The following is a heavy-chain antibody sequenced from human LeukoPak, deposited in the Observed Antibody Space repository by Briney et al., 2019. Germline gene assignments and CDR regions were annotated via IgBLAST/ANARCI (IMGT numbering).Heavy chain of an antibody. CDR1: GGSISSYY. J-gene: IGHJ6*03. V-gene: IGHV4-4*07. D-gene: IGHD6-6*01. Sequence: SETLSLTCTVSGGSISSYYWSWIRQPAGKGLEWIGRISTVGSTNYNPSLKGRVTMSVDTSKNQLSLKLSSVTAADTAVYYCAREAARPSGYYYYYYMDVWGKGTTVTVSS. CDR2: ISTVGST. CDR3: AREAARPSGYYYYYYMDV.